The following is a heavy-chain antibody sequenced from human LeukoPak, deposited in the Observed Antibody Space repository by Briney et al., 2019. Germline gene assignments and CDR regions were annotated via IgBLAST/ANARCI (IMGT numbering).Heavy chain of an antibody. CDR3: AKDRRPAAGITYYMDV. J-gene: IGHJ6*03. V-gene: IGHV3-30*18. D-gene: IGHD6-13*01. CDR2: ISYDGSNK. CDR1: GFTFSSYG. Sequence: GRSLRLSCAASGFTFSSYGMHWVRQAPGKGLEWVAVISYDGSNKYYADSVKGRFTISRDNSKNTLYLQMNSLRAEDTAVYYCAKDRRPAAGITYYMDVWGKGTTVTVSS.